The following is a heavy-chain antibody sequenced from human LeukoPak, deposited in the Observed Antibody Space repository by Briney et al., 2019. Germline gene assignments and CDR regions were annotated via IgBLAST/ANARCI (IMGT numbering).Heavy chain of an antibody. CDR1: GFTFSSYS. D-gene: IGHD4-17*01. Sequence: PGGSLRLSCAASGFTFSSYSMNWVRQAPGKGLQWVSSISGSSSYIYYADSVKGRFTISRDNAKNSLYLQMNSLRAEDTAVYYCARSPTDYVDYVSKTWYFDLWGRGTLVTVSS. CDR2: ISGSSSYI. J-gene: IGHJ2*01. V-gene: IGHV3-21*01. CDR3: ARSPTDYVDYVSKTWYFDL.